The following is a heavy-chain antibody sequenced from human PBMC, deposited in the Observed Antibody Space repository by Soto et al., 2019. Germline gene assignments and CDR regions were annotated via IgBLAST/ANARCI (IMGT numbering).Heavy chain of an antibody. CDR2: IYYSGST. D-gene: IGHD6-19*01. V-gene: IGHV4-59*08. CDR3: ARHSVAAGPDAFDS. CDR1: GGSISSYY. Sequence: PSETLSLTCTVSGGSISSYYWSWIRQPPGKGLEWIGYIYYSGSTNYNPSLKSRVTISVDTSKNQFSLKLSSVTAADTAVYYCARHSVAAGPDAFDSWGQGIMVTVSS. J-gene: IGHJ3*02.